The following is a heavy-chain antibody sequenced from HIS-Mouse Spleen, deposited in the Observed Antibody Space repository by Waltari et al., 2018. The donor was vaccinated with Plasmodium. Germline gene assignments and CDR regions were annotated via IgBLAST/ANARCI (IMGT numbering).Heavy chain of an antibody. V-gene: IGHV4-34*01. D-gene: IGHD1-26*01. J-gene: IGHJ4*02. CDR2: IKHRGST. CDR3: ARRGGSYYYFDY. CDR1: GGSFSGYY. Sequence: QVQLPQWGAGLLKPSETLSLTCAVYGGSFSGYYWSWIRPPPGKGLEWIGEIKHRGSTNYNPSLKSRVTISVDTAKNQFSLKLSSVTAADTAVYYCARRGGSYYYFDYWGQGTLVTVSS.